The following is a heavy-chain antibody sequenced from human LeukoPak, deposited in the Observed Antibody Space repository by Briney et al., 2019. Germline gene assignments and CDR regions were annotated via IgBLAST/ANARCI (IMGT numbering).Heavy chain of an antibody. CDR1: GYSISSGYY. V-gene: IGHV4-38-2*01. Sequence: PSETLCLTCAVSGYSISSGYYWGWIRQPPGKGLEGIGSIYHSGSTFYNPSVKSRVTISLDASKNQFSLKLSSVTAADRAVYYCARRMEHYGNYYFDYWGQGTLVTVSS. D-gene: IGHD3-10*01. J-gene: IGHJ4*02. CDR3: ARRMEHYGNYYFDY. CDR2: IYHSGST.